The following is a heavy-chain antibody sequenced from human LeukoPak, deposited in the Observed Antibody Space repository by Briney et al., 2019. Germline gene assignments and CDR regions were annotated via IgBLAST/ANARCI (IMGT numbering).Heavy chain of an antibody. CDR2: VYYSGST. J-gene: IGHJ4*02. D-gene: IGHD3-22*01. CDR1: DASVSSDNYY. Sequence: SETLSLTCTVSDASVSSDNYYWSWIRQPPGKGLEWIGYVYYSGSTNYNPSLKSRVTISVDTSKNQFSLKLSSMTAADTAVYYCARSGGYYWTFDYWGQGTLVTVSS. V-gene: IGHV4-61*01. CDR3: ARSGGYYWTFDY.